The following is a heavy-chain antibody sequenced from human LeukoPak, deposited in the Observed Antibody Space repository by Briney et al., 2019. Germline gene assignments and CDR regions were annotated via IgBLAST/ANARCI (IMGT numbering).Heavy chain of an antibody. V-gene: IGHV1-8*01. Sequence: ASVTVSCMASGYTFTSYDINWVRQAPGQRLEWMGWMNPNSGNTGYAQKFQGRVTMTRNTSISTAYMELSSLRSEDTAVYYCARGHVIQLWDPYYYYGMDVWGQGTTVAVSS. J-gene: IGHJ6*02. CDR1: GYTFTSYD. CDR3: ARGHVIQLWDPYYYYGMDV. CDR2: MNPNSGNT. D-gene: IGHD5-18*01.